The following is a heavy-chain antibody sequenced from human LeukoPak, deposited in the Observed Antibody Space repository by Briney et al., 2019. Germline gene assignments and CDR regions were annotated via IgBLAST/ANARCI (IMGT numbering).Heavy chain of an antibody. D-gene: IGHD6-13*01. CDR3: AKAWQQPQRGWCDP. CDR1: GFTFSSCA. Sequence: GRSLRLSCTASGFTFSSCAMTWVGQAPGKGLEWVSGISGSGGSTYYADSVKGRFTISRDNSKNTLYLQMNSLRAEDTAVYYCAKAWQQPQRGWCDPWGQGTLVTVSS. V-gene: IGHV3-23*01. CDR2: ISGSGGST. J-gene: IGHJ5*02.